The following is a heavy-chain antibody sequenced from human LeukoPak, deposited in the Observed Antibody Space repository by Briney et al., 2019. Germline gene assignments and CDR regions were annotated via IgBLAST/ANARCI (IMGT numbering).Heavy chain of an antibody. D-gene: IGHD5-24*01. CDR1: GFTFSRYA. Sequence: GRSLRLSCAASGFTFSRYALHWVRQAPGKGLEWVAIISYDGSNKEYADSVKGRFTISRDNSKNTLYLQMNSLRAEDTAVYYCARDLRWLSCFDYWGQGTLVTVPS. V-gene: IGHV3-30-3*01. CDR2: ISYDGSNK. CDR3: ARDLRWLSCFDY. J-gene: IGHJ4*02.